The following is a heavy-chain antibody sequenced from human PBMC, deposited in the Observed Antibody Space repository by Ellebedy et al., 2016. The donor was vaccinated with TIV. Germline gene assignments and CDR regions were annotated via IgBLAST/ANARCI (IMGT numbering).Heavy chain of an antibody. CDR3: ATDPGITGTTGVDY. J-gene: IGHJ4*02. CDR2: FDPEDGET. Sequence: ASVKVSXKVSGYTLTELSMHWVRQAPGKGLEWMGGFDPEDGETIYAQKFQGRVTMTEDTSTDTAYMELSSLRSEDTAVYYCATDPGITGTTGVDYWGQGTLVTVSS. V-gene: IGHV1-24*01. D-gene: IGHD1-7*01. CDR1: GYTLTELS.